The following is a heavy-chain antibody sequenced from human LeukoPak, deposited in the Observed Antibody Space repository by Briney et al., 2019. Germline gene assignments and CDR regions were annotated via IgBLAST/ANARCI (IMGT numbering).Heavy chain of an antibody. CDR2: ISGSGGDT. Sequence: GGSLRLSCAASGFTFSSYAINWVRQAPGKGLEWVSVISGSGGDTYYADSVKGRFIISRDNSKNTLYLQMNSLRAEDTAVFYCAKTYTGNVLAALDIWGQGTMVAVSS. V-gene: IGHV3-23*01. CDR3: AKTYTGNVLAALDI. CDR1: GFTFSSYA. J-gene: IGHJ3*02. D-gene: IGHD2-8*02.